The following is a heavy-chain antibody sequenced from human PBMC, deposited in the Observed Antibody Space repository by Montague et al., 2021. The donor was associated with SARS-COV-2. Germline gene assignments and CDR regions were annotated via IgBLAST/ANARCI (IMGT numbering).Heavy chain of an antibody. D-gene: IGHD3-3*01. CDR1: GGSISNYY. J-gene: IGHJ6*02. CDR3: AREAVEKRVRTRMTGRLEENYYYVLDV. CDR2: IYNGGST. V-gene: IGHV4-59*01. Sequence: SETLSLTCTVSGGSISNYYWSWIRQPPGKGLEWIGYIYNGGSTNYNPSLRSRVTISVDPSEIQFSLRLSSVTAADTAVYYCAREAVEKRVRTRMTGRLEENYYYVLDVWGQGTTVTVSS.